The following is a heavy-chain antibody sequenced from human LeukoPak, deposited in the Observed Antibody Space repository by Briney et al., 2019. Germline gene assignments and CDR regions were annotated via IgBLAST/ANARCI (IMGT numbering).Heavy chain of an antibody. V-gene: IGHV4-39*01. CDR3: AIPSGWGQLSPLDY. D-gene: IGHD6-13*01. Sequence: SETLSLTCTVSGGSISSSSYYWGWIRQPPGKGLEWIGSIYYSGSTYYNPSLKSRVTISVDTSKNQFSLKLSSVTAADTAVYYCAIPSGWGQLSPLDYWGQGTLVTVSS. J-gene: IGHJ4*02. CDR1: GGSISSSSYY. CDR2: IYYSGST.